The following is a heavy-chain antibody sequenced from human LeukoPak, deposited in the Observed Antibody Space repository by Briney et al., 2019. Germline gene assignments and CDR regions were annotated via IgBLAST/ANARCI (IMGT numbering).Heavy chain of an antibody. CDR1: GFSFSTYG. Sequence: GGSLRLSCAASGFSFSTYGMHWVRQAPSKGLEWVAFIWFDGSQKYHADSLKGRFTISRDNAKNSLYLQMNSLRAEDTAVYYCAREMLAAVAAQSWGQGTLVTVSS. CDR2: IWFDGSQK. D-gene: IGHD6-19*01. J-gene: IGHJ5*02. V-gene: IGHV3-33*01. CDR3: AREMLAAVAAQS.